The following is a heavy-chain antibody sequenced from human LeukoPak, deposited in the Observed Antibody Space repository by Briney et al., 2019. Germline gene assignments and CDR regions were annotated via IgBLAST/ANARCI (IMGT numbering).Heavy chain of an antibody. CDR1: GFTFARTE. D-gene: IGHD2-21*01. CDR2: SSM. CDR3: ARAGDKGTANWYFDL. V-gene: IGHV3-48*03. J-gene: IGHJ2*01. Sequence: GGSLRLSCAAAGFTFARTEMNWVRQAPGKGLEWISSSSMYYADFVKGRFTISRENAQQALYLQMNSLRPEDTAVYYCARAGDKGTANWYFDLWGRGTLVTVSS.